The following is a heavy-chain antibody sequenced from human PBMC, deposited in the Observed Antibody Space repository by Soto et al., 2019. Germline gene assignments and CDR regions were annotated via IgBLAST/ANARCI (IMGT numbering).Heavy chain of an antibody. CDR1: GFTFSGSA. V-gene: IGHV3-73*01. CDR2: IRSKANSYAT. CDR3: TTLYGPGYSSGWPEVDAFDI. J-gene: IGHJ3*02. Sequence: GGSLRLSCAASGFTFSGSAMHWVRQASGKGLEWVGRIRSKANSYATAHAASVKGGFTISRDDSKNTAYLQMNSLKTEDTAVYYCTTLYGPGYSSGWPEVDAFDIWGQGTMVTVSS. D-gene: IGHD6-19*01.